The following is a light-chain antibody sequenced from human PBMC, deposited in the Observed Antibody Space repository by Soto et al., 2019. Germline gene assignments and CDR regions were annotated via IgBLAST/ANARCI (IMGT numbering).Light chain of an antibody. CDR2: DAS. V-gene: IGKV3-11*01. J-gene: IGKJ4*01. CDR3: QQHANWPLT. CDR1: QSFSDY. Sequence: EIVLTQSPATLSLSPGERATLSCRSSQSFSDYLAWYQHKPGQAPRLLIYDASTRATGIPARFRGSGSGTEFTLTISSLQSEDFAVYYCQQHANWPLTFGGGTKVDI.